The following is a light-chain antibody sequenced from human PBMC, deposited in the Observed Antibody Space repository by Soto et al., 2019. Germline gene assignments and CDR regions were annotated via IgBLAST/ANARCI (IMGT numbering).Light chain of an antibody. CDR2: KTS. CDR1: HYISMW. CDR3: QQYDSHPMYT. Sequence: DIQMTQSPSTLSASVGDIVSFACRASHYISMWLAWYQQKPGKAPNLLIYKTSTLQRGVQSRFSGSGSGTEFNLTISSLQPDDFATYYCQQYDSHPMYTXGQGTKV. J-gene: IGKJ2*01. V-gene: IGKV1-5*03.